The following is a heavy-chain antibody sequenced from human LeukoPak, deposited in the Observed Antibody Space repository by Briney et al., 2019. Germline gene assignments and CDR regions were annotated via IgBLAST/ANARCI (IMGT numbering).Heavy chain of an antibody. CDR3: ASAVVAASVFDY. CDR1: GFTFSSYA. CDR2: ISSDGSTK. V-gene: IGHV3-30-3*01. Sequence: PGGSLRLSSAASGFTFSSYAMHWVRQAPGKGLEWVTVISSDGSTKYYADSVKGRFIISRDNSKNTLYLQMNSLRAEDTAIYYCASAVVAASVFDYWGQGTLVTVSS. J-gene: IGHJ4*02. D-gene: IGHD2-15*01.